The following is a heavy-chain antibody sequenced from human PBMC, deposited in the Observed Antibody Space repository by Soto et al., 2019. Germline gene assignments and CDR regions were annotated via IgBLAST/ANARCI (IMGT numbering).Heavy chain of an antibody. CDR2: ISYDGSNK. D-gene: IGHD3-3*01. CDR1: GFTFSSYA. CDR3: ARDQYYDFWSGYSFDY. J-gene: IGHJ4*02. Sequence: PGGSLRLSCAASGFTFSSYAMHWVRQAPGKGLEWVAVISYDGSNKYYADSVKGRFTISRDNSKNTLYLQMNSLRAEDTAVYYCARDQYYDFWSGYSFDYWGQGTLVTVSS. V-gene: IGHV3-30-3*01.